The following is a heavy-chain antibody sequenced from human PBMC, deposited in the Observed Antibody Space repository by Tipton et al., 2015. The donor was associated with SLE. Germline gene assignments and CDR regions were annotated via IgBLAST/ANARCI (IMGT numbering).Heavy chain of an antibody. D-gene: IGHD2-15*01. Sequence: LRLSCTVSGGSISSYYWSWIRQPPGKGLEWIGYIYYSGSTNYNPSLKSRVTISVDTSKNQFSLKLSSVAAADTAVYYCARYKYCSGGSCPRWFDPWGQGTLVTVSS. CDR1: GGSISSYY. CDR2: IYYSGST. V-gene: IGHV4-59*12. J-gene: IGHJ5*02. CDR3: ARYKYCSGGSCPRWFDP.